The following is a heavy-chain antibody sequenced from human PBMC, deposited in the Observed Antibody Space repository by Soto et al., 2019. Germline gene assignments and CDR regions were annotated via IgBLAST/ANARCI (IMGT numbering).Heavy chain of an antibody. CDR3: ASDTVTGSYSSDYGTDV. CDR2: ISYDGTNK. CDR1: GFMFRTYA. V-gene: IGHV3-30-3*01. J-gene: IGHJ6*02. D-gene: IGHD6-19*01. Sequence: QVKLVESGGGVVQPGRSLRLSCAASGFMFRTYAMHWVRQTPGKGLEWLAVISYDGTNKYYAESVEGRFTISRDNSKNTLFLQMNSLRAEDTAVYYCASDTVTGSYSSDYGTDVWGQGTTVTVSS.